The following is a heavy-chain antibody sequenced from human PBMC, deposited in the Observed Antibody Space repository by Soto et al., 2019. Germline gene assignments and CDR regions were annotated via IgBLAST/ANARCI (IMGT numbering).Heavy chain of an antibody. V-gene: IGHV4-39*01. Sequence: QLQLQESGPGLVKPSETLSLTCTVSGGSISSSSYYWGWIRKPPGKGLEWIGSIYYSGSTYYNPALKSRVTISVDTSKNQFSLKLSSVTAADTAVYYCARPGNYGSGSYLYYLDYWGQGTLVTVSS. J-gene: IGHJ4*02. CDR2: IYYSGST. D-gene: IGHD3-10*01. CDR3: ARPGNYGSGSYLYYLDY. CDR1: GGSISSSSYY.